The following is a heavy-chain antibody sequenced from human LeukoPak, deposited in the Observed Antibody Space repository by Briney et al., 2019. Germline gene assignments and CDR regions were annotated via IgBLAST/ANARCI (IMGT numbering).Heavy chain of an antibody. V-gene: IGHV4-59*12. J-gene: IGHJ4*02. D-gene: IGHD3-10*01. Sequence: SETLSLTCTVSGGSISSYYWSWIRQAPGKGLEWIGYIYYSGSTNYNPSLKSRVTISVDTSKNQFSLKLSSVTAADTAVYYCASRTMVVPGFDYWGQGTQVTVSS. CDR3: ASRTMVVPGFDY. CDR2: IYYSGST. CDR1: GGSISSYY.